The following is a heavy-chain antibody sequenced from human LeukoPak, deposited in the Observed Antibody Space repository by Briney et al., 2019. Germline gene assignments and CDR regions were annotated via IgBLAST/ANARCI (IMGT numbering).Heavy chain of an antibody. Sequence: GRSLRLSCAASGFTFSSYSMNWVRQAPGKGLEWVSSISSSSSYIYYADSVKGRFTISRDNAKNSLYLQIHSLRAEDTAVYYCARDPAVVAGTDYYYYMDVWGKGTTVTVSS. J-gene: IGHJ6*03. CDR3: ARDPAVVAGTDYYYYMDV. CDR1: GFTFSSYS. D-gene: IGHD6-19*01. CDR2: ISSSSSYI. V-gene: IGHV3-21*01.